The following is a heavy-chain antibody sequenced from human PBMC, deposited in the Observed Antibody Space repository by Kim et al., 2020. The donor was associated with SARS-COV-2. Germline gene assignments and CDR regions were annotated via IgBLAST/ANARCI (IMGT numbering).Heavy chain of an antibody. CDR2: ITARGDHT. J-gene: IGHJ3*01. V-gene: IGHV3-23*01. CDR1: GFTFRTYA. Sequence: GGSLRLSCAASGFTFRTYAMSWVRQAPGKGLEWVSAITARGDHTYYADSVKGRFTISRDNAESTSALQMNSLRVEDAGLYYCVKDRQSCSGGGCLWRVGVDAFDVWGQGTMVAVS. CDR3: VKDRQSCSGGGCLWRVGVDAFDV. D-gene: IGHD2-15*01.